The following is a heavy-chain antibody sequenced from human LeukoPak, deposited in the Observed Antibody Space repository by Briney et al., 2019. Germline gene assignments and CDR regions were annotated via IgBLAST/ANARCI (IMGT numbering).Heavy chain of an antibody. CDR2: IYHSGST. CDR1: GYSISSGYY. Sequence: PSETLSLTCTVSGYSISSGYYWGWIRQPPGKGLEWIGSIYHSGSTYYNPSLKSRVTISVDTSKNQFSLKLSSVTAADTAVYYCARAGGTVTQVFDYWGQGTLVTVSS. J-gene: IGHJ4*02. CDR3: ARAGGTVTQVFDY. D-gene: IGHD4-17*01. V-gene: IGHV4-38-2*02.